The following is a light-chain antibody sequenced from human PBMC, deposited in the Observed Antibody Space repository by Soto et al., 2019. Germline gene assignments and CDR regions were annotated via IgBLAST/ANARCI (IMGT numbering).Light chain of an antibody. CDR1: SSNIRNNY. V-gene: IGLV1-51*01. CDR3: GKWDSRLSAYV. Sequence: QSVLTQAPSVSAAPGQKVTISCSGSSSNIRNNYVSWYQQLPGTAPKLLIYDNNKRPSGIPDRFSGSKSGTSATLGITGLQTGDEADYYCGKWDSRLSAYVFGTGTKVTV. CDR2: DNN. J-gene: IGLJ1*01.